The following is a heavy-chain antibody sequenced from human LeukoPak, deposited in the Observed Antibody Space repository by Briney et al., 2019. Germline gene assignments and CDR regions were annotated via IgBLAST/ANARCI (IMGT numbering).Heavy chain of an antibody. V-gene: IGHV4-4*07. D-gene: IGHD2-15*01. CDR1: GGSLSSYY. CDR3: ATSSPDCSGGSCYLDYYGMDV. J-gene: IGHJ6*02. CDR2: IYTSGST. Sequence: SETLSLTCTDSGGSLSSYYWSWIRPPAGKGLEWIGRIYTSGSTNYNPSLKSRVTMSVDTSKNQFSLKLSSVTAADTAVYYCATSSPDCSGGSCYLDYYGMDVWGQGTTVTVSS.